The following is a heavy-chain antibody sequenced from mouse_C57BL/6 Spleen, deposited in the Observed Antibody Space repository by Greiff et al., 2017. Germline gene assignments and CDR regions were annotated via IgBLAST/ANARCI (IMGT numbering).Heavy chain of an antibody. CDR3: AREGFITTVVAPYYAMDY. J-gene: IGHJ4*01. CDR2: IYPGDGDT. V-gene: IGHV1-82*01. Sequence: QVQLQQSGPELVKPGASVKISCKASGYAFSSSWMNWVKQRPGKGLEWIGRIYPGDGDTNYNGKFKGKATLTADKSSSTAYMQLSSLTSEDSAVYFCAREGFITTVVAPYYAMDYWGQGTSVTVSS. D-gene: IGHD1-1*01. CDR1: GYAFSSSW.